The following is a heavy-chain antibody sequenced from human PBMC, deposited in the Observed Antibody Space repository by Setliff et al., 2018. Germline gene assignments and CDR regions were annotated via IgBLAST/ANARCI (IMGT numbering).Heavy chain of an antibody. V-gene: IGHV4-59*01. Sequence: SETLSLTCTVSSGSIINYYWSWIRQPPGRPLEWIGYIKYDGTTDYNPSLGSRVTMSVDTSKNQFSLKLKSVTAADTAMYYCARGCSAGACYSDYYYYLDFWGKGTTVTVSS. J-gene: IGHJ6*03. CDR3: ARGCSAGACYSDYYYYLDF. CDR1: SGSIINYY. D-gene: IGHD2-15*01. CDR2: IKYDGTT.